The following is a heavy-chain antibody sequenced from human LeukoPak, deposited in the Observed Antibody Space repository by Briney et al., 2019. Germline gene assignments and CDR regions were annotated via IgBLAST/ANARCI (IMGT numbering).Heavy chain of an antibody. J-gene: IGHJ4*02. CDR2: IYSGGST. D-gene: IGHD3-10*01. CDR3: ASGHRHLVSGSCDY. CDR1: GFTVSSNY. V-gene: IGHV3-66*01. Sequence: PGGSLRLSCAASGFTVSSNYMSWVRQAPGKGLEWVSVIYSGGSTYYADSVKGRFTISRDNSKNTLYLQMNSLRAEDTAVYYCASGHRHLVSGSCDYWGQGTLVTVSS.